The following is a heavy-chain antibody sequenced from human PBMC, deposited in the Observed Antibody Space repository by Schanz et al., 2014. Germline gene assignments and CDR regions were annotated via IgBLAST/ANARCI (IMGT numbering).Heavy chain of an antibody. D-gene: IGHD2-15*01. CDR1: GYTFTGYY. Sequence: QVQLVQSGAEVKKPGASVKVSCKASGYTFTGYYLHWVRHAPGQGLEWMGRIIPITGITNYAQKFQGRLTITADTSTSTAYMELSSLRSEDTAVYYCATCSGGTCHAKPVLDNWGQGTLVTVSS. CDR2: IIPITGIT. J-gene: IGHJ4*02. CDR3: ATCSGGTCHAKPVLDN. V-gene: IGHV1-69*09.